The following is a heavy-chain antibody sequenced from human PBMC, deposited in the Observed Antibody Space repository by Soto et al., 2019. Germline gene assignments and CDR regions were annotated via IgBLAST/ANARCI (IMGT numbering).Heavy chain of an antibody. CDR1: GGTFSTSS. CDR3: ATGHEYGGNSDAFDI. D-gene: IGHD4-17*01. J-gene: IGHJ3*02. CDR2: ILPIFGTA. Sequence: QVQLVQSGAEVKKPGSSVKVSCKASGGTFSTSSINWVRQAPGQRPEWMGNILPIFGTADYAQKFQDRVTITADKSMNNAYMELRRLFSEDTAVYYCATGHEYGGNSDAFDIWGQGTVVTVAS. V-gene: IGHV1-69*14.